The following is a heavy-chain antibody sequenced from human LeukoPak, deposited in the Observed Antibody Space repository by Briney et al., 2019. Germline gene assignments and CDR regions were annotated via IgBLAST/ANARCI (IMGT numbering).Heavy chain of an antibody. CDR2: IYCSGST. V-gene: IGHV4-59*08. D-gene: IGHD5-18*01. CDR1: GGSISSYY. Sequence: PSETLSLTCSVSGGSISSYYWSWIRQPPGKGLEWIGYIYCSGSTNYNPSLKSRVTISVDTSKNQFSLKLSSVTAADTAVYYCARHGDLYSYGPYWYFDLWGRGTLVTVSS. J-gene: IGHJ2*01. CDR3: ARHGDLYSYGPYWYFDL.